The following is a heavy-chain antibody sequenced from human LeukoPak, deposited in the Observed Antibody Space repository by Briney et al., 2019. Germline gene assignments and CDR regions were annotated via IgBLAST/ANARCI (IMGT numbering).Heavy chain of an antibody. J-gene: IGHJ6*03. CDR2: IIPIFGTA. Sequence: SVKVSCKASGGTFSSYAISWVRQAPGQGLEWMGGIIPIFGTANYAQKFQGRVTITADEYTSTAYMELSSLRSEDTAVYYCASSLGGYNPRDYYYYIDVWGKGTTVTVSS. CDR1: GGTFSSYA. D-gene: IGHD5-24*01. CDR3: ASSLGGYNPRDYYYYIDV. V-gene: IGHV1-69*13.